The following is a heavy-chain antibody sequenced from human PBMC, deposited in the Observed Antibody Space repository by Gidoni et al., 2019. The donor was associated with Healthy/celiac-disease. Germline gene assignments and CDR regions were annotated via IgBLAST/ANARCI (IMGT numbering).Heavy chain of an antibody. D-gene: IGHD1-26*01. CDR1: GFTFSSDA. J-gene: IGHJ3*02. Sequence: EVQLLESGGGLVQPGGSLRLSCAASGFTFSSDAMSWVRQAPGKGLEWVSAISGSGGSTYYADSVKGRFTISRDNSKNTLYLQMNSLRAEDTAVYYCAKDEKISWEMYSGSYYSVAFDIWGQGTMVTVSS. CDR3: AKDEKISWEMYSGSYYSVAFDI. CDR2: ISGSGGST. V-gene: IGHV3-23*01.